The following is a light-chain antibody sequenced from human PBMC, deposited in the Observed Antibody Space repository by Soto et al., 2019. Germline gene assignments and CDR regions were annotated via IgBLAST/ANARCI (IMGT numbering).Light chain of an antibody. CDR3: FSYAGSSFFDV. Sequence: QSALTQPASVSGSPGQSITISCTGTSSDVGSYNLVSWYQQHPGKATKLMIYEGSKRPSGVYNRFSGSKSGNTASLTSSGLQAEDEADYYCFSYAGSSFFDVFGTGTKLTVL. V-gene: IGLV2-23*01. J-gene: IGLJ1*01. CDR1: SSDVGSYNL. CDR2: EGS.